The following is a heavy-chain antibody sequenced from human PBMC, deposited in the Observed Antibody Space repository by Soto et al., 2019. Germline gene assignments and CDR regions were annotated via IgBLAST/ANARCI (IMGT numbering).Heavy chain of an antibody. CDR3: ARYSGYPYYYYGMDV. J-gene: IGHJ6*02. Sequence: GESLKISCKGSGYSFTSYWIGWVRQMPGKGLEWMGTIYPGDSDTRYSPSFQGQVTISADKSISTAYLQWSSLKASDTAMYYCARYSGYPYYYYGMDVWGQGTTVTVSS. D-gene: IGHD5-12*01. CDR1: GYSFTSYW. V-gene: IGHV5-51*01. CDR2: IYPGDSDT.